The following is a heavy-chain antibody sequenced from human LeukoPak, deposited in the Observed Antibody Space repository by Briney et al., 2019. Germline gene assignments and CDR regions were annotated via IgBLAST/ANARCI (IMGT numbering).Heavy chain of an antibody. J-gene: IGHJ5*02. CDR1: GYTFTSYD. D-gene: IGHD2-2*01. CDR3: ARGGGTRRNWFDP. Sequence: ASVKDSCKASGYTFTSYDINWVRQATGQGLEWMGLMNPKSGNTGYARKFQGRVTMTRNTSISTAYMELRSLRSEDTAVYYCARGGGTRRNWFDPWGQGTLVTVSS. CDR2: MNPKSGNT. V-gene: IGHV1-8*01.